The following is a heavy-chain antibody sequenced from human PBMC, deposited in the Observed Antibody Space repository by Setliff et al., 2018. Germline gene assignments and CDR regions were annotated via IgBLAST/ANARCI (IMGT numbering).Heavy chain of an antibody. J-gene: IGHJ3*02. Sequence: GGSLRLSCVASGITFTSYAMSWVRQSPGRGLEWVANINQDGSTKYSVDSVKGRFTVSRDNAKNSVYLQMSSLRVEDTAVYYCAREASVNSFDICGQGTTVTVSS. CDR1: GITFTSYA. CDR3: AREASVNSFDI. CDR2: INQDGSTK. V-gene: IGHV3-7*01.